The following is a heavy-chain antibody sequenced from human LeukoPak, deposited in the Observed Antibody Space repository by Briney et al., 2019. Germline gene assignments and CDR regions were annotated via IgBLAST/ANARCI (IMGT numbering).Heavy chain of an antibody. Sequence: ASVKVSCKASGYTFTGYYMHWVRQAPGQGLEWMGWINPNSGGTNYAQKFQGRVTMTRDTSISTAYMELSRLRSEDTAVYYCARAEGSGEPYYFDYWGQGTLVTVSS. V-gene: IGHV1-2*02. CDR1: GYTFTGYY. CDR3: ARAEGSGEPYYFDY. D-gene: IGHD3-10*01. J-gene: IGHJ4*02. CDR2: INPNSGGT.